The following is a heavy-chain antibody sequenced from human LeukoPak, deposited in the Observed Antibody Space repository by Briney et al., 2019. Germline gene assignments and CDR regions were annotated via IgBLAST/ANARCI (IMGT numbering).Heavy chain of an antibody. CDR2: ISGSGGST. D-gene: IGHD5-12*01. V-gene: IGHV3-23*01. Sequence: GGSLRLSCAASGFTLSNYAMSWVRQAPGKGLEWVSAISGSGGSTYYADSVKGRFTVSRDNSKNTLYLQMNNLRAEDTAVYYCAKDLSGYDDYWGQGTLVTVSS. J-gene: IGHJ4*02. CDR1: GFTLSNYA. CDR3: AKDLSGYDDY.